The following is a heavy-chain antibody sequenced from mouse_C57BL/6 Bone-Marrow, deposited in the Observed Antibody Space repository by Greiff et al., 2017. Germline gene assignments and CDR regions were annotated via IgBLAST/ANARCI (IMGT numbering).Heavy chain of an antibody. J-gene: IGHJ2*01. CDR3: ARNGYYEGDY. CDR2: IDPSDSYT. D-gene: IGHD2-3*01. V-gene: IGHV1-69*01. Sequence: QVQLQQPGAELVMPGASVKLSCKASGYTFTSYWMHWVKQRPGQGLEWIGEIDPSDSYTNYNQKFKGKSTLTVYKSSSTAYMQLSSLTSEDSAVYYCARNGYYEGDYWGQGTTLTVSS. CDR1: GYTFTSYW.